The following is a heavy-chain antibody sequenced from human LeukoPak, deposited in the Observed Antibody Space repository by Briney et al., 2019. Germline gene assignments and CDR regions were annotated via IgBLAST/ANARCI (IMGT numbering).Heavy chain of an antibody. V-gene: IGHV3-23*01. CDR1: GFTFNSYA. D-gene: IGHD6-19*01. CDR2: ISGGGVGT. J-gene: IGHJ4*02. CDR3: AARNSNGWYWDY. Sequence: GRSLRLSCAASGFTFNSYAMSWVRQAPGKGLEWVSGISGGGVGTYYADAVKGRFTISRDNSKNTLFLQMNSLRAEDTAVYYCAARNSNGWYWDYWGQGTLVTVSS.